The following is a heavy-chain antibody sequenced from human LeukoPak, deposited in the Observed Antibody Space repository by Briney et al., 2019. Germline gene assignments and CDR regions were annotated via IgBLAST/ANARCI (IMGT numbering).Heavy chain of an antibody. Sequence: GESLKISCKGSGYSFTSYWIGWVRQMPGKGLEWMGIIYPGDSDTRYSPSFQGQVTISADKSISTAYLQWSSLKASDTAMYYCARLRGQTCSSTSCPLDYWGQGILVTLSS. J-gene: IGHJ4*02. V-gene: IGHV5-51*01. CDR1: GYSFTSYW. CDR3: ARLRGQTCSSTSCPLDY. D-gene: IGHD2-2*01. CDR2: IYPGDSDT.